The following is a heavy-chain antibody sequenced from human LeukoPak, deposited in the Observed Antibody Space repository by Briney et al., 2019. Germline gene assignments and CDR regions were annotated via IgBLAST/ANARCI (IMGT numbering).Heavy chain of an antibody. D-gene: IGHD6-19*01. V-gene: IGHV4-34*01. CDR3: GRVAGGYYFDY. Sequence: SETLSLTCAVYGGSFSGYYWSWIRQPPGKGLEWMGEINHSGSTNYNPSLKSRVTISVDTSKNQFSLKLSSVTAADTAVYYCGRVAGGYYFDYWGQGTLVTVSS. J-gene: IGHJ4*02. CDR2: INHSGST. CDR1: GGSFSGYY.